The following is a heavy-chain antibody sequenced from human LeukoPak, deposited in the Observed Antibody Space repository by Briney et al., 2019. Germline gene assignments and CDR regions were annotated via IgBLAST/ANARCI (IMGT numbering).Heavy chain of an antibody. D-gene: IGHD2-15*01. CDR1: GVTVSSTY. V-gene: IGHV3-66*01. Sequence: GGSLRLSCAASGVTVSSTYMSWVRQAPGKGLEWVSVIYGGSSTYNADSVKGRFTISRDNSKNTLFLQMNSLRAEDTAVYYCERASKVEAFDVWGQGTMVTVSS. J-gene: IGHJ3*01. CDR2: IYGGSST. CDR3: ERASKVEAFDV.